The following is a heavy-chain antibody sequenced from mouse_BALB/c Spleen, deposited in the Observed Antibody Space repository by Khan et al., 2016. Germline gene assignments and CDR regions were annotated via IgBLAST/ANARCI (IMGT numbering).Heavy chain of an antibody. CDR3: AREGLRRGFAY. D-gene: IGHD2-4*01. V-gene: IGHV5-4*02. Sequence: EVELVEPGGGLVKPGGSLKLSCAASGFTFSDYYMYWVRQTPEKRLEWVATISDGGSYTYYPDSVKGRFTISRDNAKNNLSLQMSSLKSEDTAMDYCAREGLRRGFAYGGQGTLVTVSA. CDR2: ISDGGSYT. J-gene: IGHJ3*01. CDR1: GFTFSDYY.